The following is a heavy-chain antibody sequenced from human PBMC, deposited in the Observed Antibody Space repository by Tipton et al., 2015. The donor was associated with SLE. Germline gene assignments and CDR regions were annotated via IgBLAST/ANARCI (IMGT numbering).Heavy chain of an antibody. CDR3: AREVRQLLIYFDS. CDR1: GGSISSYY. CDR2: VYYSGST. V-gene: IGHV4-59*12. D-gene: IGHD6-6*01. J-gene: IGHJ4*02. Sequence: TLSLTCTVSGGSISSYYWSWIRQPPGKGLEWIGYVYYSGSTYYNPSLKSRVTISVDTSKNHFSLNLNSVTAADTAVYFCAREVRQLLIYFDSWGQGTLVTVSS.